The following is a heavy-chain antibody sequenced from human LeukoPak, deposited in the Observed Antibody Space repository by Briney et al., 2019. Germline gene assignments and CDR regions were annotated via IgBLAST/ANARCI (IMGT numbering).Heavy chain of an antibody. J-gene: IGHJ4*02. CDR1: GGSINYYY. D-gene: IGHD3-10*01. CDR3: AKDKLADASMVRGVMDY. CDR2: IYYSGNT. Sequence: KASETLSLTCTVSGGSINYYYWSWIRQPPGKGLEWIGYIYYSGNTNYNPSLKSRVTISVDTSKNQFSLKLSPVTAADTAVYYCAKDKLADASMVRGVMDYWGQGTLVTVSS. V-gene: IGHV4-59*12.